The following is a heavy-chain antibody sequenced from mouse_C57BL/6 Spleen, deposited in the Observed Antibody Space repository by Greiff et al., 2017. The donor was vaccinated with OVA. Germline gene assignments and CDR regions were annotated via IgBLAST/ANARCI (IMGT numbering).Heavy chain of an antibody. V-gene: IGHV1-50*01. D-gene: IGHD4-1*01. Sequence: VQLQQPGAELVKPGASVKLSCKASGYTFTSYWMQWVKQRPGQGLEWIGEIDPSDSYTNYNQKFKGKATLTVDTSSSTAYMQLSSLTSEDSAVYYCARFTGTYCDYWGQGTTLTVSS. J-gene: IGHJ2*01. CDR1: GYTFTSYW. CDR3: ARFTGTYCDY. CDR2: IDPSDSYT.